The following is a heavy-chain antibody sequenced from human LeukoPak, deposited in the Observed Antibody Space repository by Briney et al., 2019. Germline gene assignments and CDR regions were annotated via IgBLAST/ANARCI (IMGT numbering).Heavy chain of an antibody. V-gene: IGHV3-15*04. CDR3: TTYGSGRKFDY. CDR2: IESKTDGGTT. J-gene: IGHJ4*02. D-gene: IGHD3-10*01. CDR1: GFTFSIYA. Sequence: GGSLRLSCAASGFTFSIYAMSWVRQIPGKGLEWVGRIESKTDGGTTDYAAPVKGRFTISRDDSTNTLYLQMNSLKSEDTAVYYCTTYGSGRKFDYWGQGILVTVSS.